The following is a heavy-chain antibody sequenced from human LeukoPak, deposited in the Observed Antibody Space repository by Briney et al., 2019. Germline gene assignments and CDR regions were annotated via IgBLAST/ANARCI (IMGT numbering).Heavy chain of an antibody. D-gene: IGHD2-21*02. Sequence: ASVKVSCKASGYTFTSYDINWVRQATGQGIEWMGWMNLNSGNTGYAQKFQGRVTMNRNSCISTAYMELSSLRSEDTAVYYCARGVVTAIGGYYYYYYYMDVWGKGTTVTVSS. J-gene: IGHJ6*03. CDR1: GYTFTSYD. CDR2: MNLNSGNT. V-gene: IGHV1-8*01. CDR3: ARGVVTAIGGYYYYYYYMDV.